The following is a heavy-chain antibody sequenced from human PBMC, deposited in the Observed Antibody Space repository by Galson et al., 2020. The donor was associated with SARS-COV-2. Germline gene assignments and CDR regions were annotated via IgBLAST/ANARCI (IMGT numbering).Heavy chain of an antibody. Sequence: SETLSLTCAVSGGSITSGTYSWGWIRQPPGKGLEWIGDMHHGGSTYYNPSLKSRVTISVDRSKNQFSLRVSSVTAADTAVYYCARVGGWSNDEAVSGYGFDAWGQGGLVTVAS. D-gene: IGHD5-12*01. CDR1: GGSITSGTYS. CDR2: MHHGGST. V-gene: IGHV4-30-2*01. CDR3: ARVGGWSNDEAVSGYGFDA. J-gene: IGHJ5*02.